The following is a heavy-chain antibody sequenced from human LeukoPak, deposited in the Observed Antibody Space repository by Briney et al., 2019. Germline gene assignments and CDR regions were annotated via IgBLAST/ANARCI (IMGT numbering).Heavy chain of an antibody. CDR1: GGSIGNYY. V-gene: IGHV4-59*01. CDR2: IYYSGSP. CDR3: ARYSYGGYYFDY. Sequence: PSETLSLSCAVSGGSIGNYYWSWIRQPPGQGLEWLGDIYYSGSPNYSPSLRSRLTMSLDTSKNQFSLKLSSGTAADAAVYYCARYSYGGYYFDYWGQGTLVTVSS. J-gene: IGHJ4*02. D-gene: IGHD5-18*01.